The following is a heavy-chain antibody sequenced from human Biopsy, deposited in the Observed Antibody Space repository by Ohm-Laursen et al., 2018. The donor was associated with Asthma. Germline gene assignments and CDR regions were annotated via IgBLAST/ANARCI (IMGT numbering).Heavy chain of an antibody. J-gene: IGHJ4*02. CDR2: HDHEEGGT. CDR1: GYSLTDLS. V-gene: IGHV1-24*01. Sequence: ASVTVSCKLSGYSLTDLSMRWVRQAPGQGLEWLGGHDHEEGGTMNARRFQGRVTMTEDTSTDTAYMELSSLSSDDTAVYYCASDFPKDYVRYNFQFWGQGTLVTVSS. CDR3: ASDFPKDYVRYNFQF. D-gene: IGHD4-17*01.